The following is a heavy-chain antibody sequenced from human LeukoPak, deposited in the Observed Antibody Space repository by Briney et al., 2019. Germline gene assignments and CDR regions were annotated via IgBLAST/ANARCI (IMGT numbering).Heavy chain of an antibody. V-gene: IGHV4-34*01. J-gene: IGHJ4*02. CDR1: GGSFSGYY. CDR3: ARTSGGYGDYVGKDY. D-gene: IGHD4-17*01. Sequence: KPSETLSLTCAVYGGSFSGYYWSWIRQPPGKGLEWIGEINHSGSTNYNPSLKSRVTISVDTSKNQFSLKLSSVTAADTAVYYCARTSGGYGDYVGKDYWGQGTLVTVSS. CDR2: INHSGST.